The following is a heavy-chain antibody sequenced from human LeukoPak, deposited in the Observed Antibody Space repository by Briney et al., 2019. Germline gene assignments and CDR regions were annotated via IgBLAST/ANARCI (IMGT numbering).Heavy chain of an antibody. D-gene: IGHD3-22*01. Sequence: PSETLSLTCSVSGGSTSSYYWSWIRQPPGKGLEWIGYVYYSGSTNCNPALKSRVTISVDTSKNQFSLKLSSVTAADTAVYYCARDKGEYYDSSGYLDYWGRGTLVTVSS. CDR1: GGSTSSYY. J-gene: IGHJ4*02. CDR2: VYYSGST. V-gene: IGHV4-59*01. CDR3: ARDKGEYYDSSGYLDY.